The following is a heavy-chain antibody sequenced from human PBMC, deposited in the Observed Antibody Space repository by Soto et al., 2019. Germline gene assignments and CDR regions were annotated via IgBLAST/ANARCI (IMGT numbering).Heavy chain of an antibody. CDR1: GYSFTSYW. Sequence: PGESLKISCKGSGYSFTSYWISWVRQMPGKGLEWMGRIDPSDSYTNYSPSFQGHVTISADKSISTAHLQWSSLKASDTAVYYCAKDLLRYFDWSPFDYWGQGTLVTVSS. V-gene: IGHV5-10-1*01. CDR3: AKDLLRYFDWSPFDY. J-gene: IGHJ4*02. D-gene: IGHD3-9*01. CDR2: IDPSDSYT.